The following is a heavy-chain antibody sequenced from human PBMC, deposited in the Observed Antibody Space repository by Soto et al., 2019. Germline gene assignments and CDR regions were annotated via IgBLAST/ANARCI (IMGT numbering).Heavy chain of an antibody. V-gene: IGHV3-33*01. CDR3: ARDGEWVVYYYYGMDV. D-gene: IGHD3-10*01. Sequence: PGGSLRLSCASSGLTFRSYGMHLVRQAPGKGLEWVAVIWYDGSNKYYADSVKGRFTISRDNSKNTLYLQMNSLRAEDTAVYYCARDGEWVVYYYYGMDVWGQGTTVTVSS. J-gene: IGHJ6*02. CDR2: IWYDGSNK. CDR1: GLTFRSYG.